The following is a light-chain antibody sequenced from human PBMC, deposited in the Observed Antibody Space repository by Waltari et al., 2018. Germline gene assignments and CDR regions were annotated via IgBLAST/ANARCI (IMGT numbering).Light chain of an antibody. Sequence: QSVLTQPPSVSAAPGQKVTISCSGSSSNIGNKYVSWYQQLPGTAPKLLIYEHTYPPPGILDRFSGSESDTSPTLVNTGLQTGDEADYYCGAWDSSLNAWVFGGGTKVTVL. CDR2: EHT. J-gene: IGLJ3*02. CDR3: GAWDSSLNAWV. V-gene: IGLV1-51*02. CDR1: SSNIGNKY.